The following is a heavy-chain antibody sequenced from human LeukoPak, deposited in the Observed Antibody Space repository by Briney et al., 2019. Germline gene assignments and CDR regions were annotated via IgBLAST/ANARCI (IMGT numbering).Heavy chain of an antibody. D-gene: IGHD6-6*01. CDR3: AKPEYSSSSEEGSFDY. Sequence: ASVKVSCKASGYTFTGYYIHWVRQAPGQGLEWVGLINPNRGGTNYAQKFQGRGTMTRDTPISTAYMELSRLRSDDTAVYYCAKPEYSSSSEEGSFDYWGQGTLVTVSS. CDR1: GYTFTGYY. J-gene: IGHJ4*02. CDR2: INPNRGGT. V-gene: IGHV1-2*02.